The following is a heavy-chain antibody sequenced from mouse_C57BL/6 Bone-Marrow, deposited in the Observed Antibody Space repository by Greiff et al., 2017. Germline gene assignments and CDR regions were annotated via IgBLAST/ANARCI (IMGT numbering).Heavy chain of an antibody. V-gene: IGHV3-6*01. CDR2: ISYDGSN. D-gene: IGHD1-1*01. CDR1: GYSITSGYY. Sequence: VQLQQSGPGLVKPSQSLSLTCSVTGYSITSGYYWNWIRQFPGNKLEWMGYISYDGSNNYNPSLKNRISTTRDTSKNQFFLKLNSVTTEDTATYCCARGRIYYGSSLGFFYWGQGTLVIASA. J-gene: IGHJ3*01. CDR3: ARGRIYYGSSLGFFY.